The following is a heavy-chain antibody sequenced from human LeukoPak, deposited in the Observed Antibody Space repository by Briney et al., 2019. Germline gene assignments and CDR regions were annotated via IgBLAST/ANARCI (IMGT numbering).Heavy chain of an antibody. J-gene: IGHJ3*02. V-gene: IGHV3-23*01. CDR3: AKGGYIGYNGLFDI. CDR2: ISAGGTAT. Sequence: GGSLRLSCAASGFTFAPYIVSWVRQAPGKGLQWVSAISAGGTATYYADSVKGRFTISRDDYTNMLYLQMNSLRDEDTATYYCAKGGYIGYNGLFDIWGQGTTVTVSS. CDR1: GFTFAPYI. D-gene: IGHD5-12*01.